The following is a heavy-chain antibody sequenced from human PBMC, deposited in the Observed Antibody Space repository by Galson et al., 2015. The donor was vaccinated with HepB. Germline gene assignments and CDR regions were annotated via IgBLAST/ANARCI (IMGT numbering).Heavy chain of an antibody. Sequence: SLRLACAASGFIFSDYYMSWIRQAPGKGLEWVSYISSSGPSAYHAHFVKGRSTISRDNDKNSLYLQMNSLRAEDTAVYYCARSYSSSWFIYFQHWGQGTLVTVSS. V-gene: IGHV3-11*01. CDR1: GFIFSDYY. J-gene: IGHJ1*01. CDR3: ARSYSSSWFIYFQH. D-gene: IGHD6-13*01. CDR2: ISSSGPSA.